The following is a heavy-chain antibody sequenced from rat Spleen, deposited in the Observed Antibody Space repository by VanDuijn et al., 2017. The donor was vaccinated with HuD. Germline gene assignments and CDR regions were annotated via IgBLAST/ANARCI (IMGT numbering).Heavy chain of an antibody. CDR1: GFSLTSNG. V-gene: IGHV2S12*01. CDR2: ISSGGST. D-gene: IGHD3-6*01. J-gene: IGHJ2*01. Sequence: QVQLKESGPGLVQPSQTLSLTCTVSGFSLTSNGVSWVRQPPGKGLEWIAAISSGGSTYYNSALKSRLSISRDTSKSQVFLKMNSLQTEDTAIYFCTRVQLDWGQGVMVTVSS. CDR3: TRVQLD.